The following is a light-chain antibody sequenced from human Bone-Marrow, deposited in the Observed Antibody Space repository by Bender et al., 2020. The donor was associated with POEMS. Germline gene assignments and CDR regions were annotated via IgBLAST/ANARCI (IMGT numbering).Light chain of an antibody. V-gene: IGLV1-44*01. Sequence: QSVVTQPPSASGTPGQRVTISCSGSSSNIGGNKVNWYQQLPGTAPKLLIHSTTQRPSGVPDRFSGSKSGTSASLAIIGRQSEDEADYYGSAYDAGLNDWVFGGGTKLTVL. CDR2: STT. J-gene: IGLJ3*02. CDR1: SSNIGGNK. CDR3: SAYDAGLNDWV.